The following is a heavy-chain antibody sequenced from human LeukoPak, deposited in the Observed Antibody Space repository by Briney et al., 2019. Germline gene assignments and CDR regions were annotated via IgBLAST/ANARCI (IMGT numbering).Heavy chain of an antibody. CDR1: GFTFSTYS. V-gene: IGHV3-23*01. CDR2: ISGSGGST. J-gene: IGHJ4*02. CDR3: AKDLGRVGTYYDFWSGNEFDY. Sequence: PGGSLRLSCAASGFTFSTYSMNWVRQAPGKGLEWVSAISGSGGSTYYADSVKGRFTISRDNSKNTLYLQMNSLRAEDTAVYYCAKDLGRVGTYYDFWSGNEFDYWGQGTLVTVSS. D-gene: IGHD3-3*01.